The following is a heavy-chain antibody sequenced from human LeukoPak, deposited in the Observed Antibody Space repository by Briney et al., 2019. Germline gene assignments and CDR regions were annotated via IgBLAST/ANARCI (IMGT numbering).Heavy chain of an antibody. CDR3: ARAGSLAARPYMDV. V-gene: IGHV4-38-2*01. D-gene: IGHD6-6*01. Sequence: SETLSLTCAVYGGSFSGYYWGWVRQPPGKGLEWIGSIYHSGSTYYNPSLKSRVTISVDTSKNQFSLKLSSVTAADTAVYYCARAGSLAARPYMDVWGKGTTVTVSS. CDR1: GGSFSGYY. CDR2: IYHSGST. J-gene: IGHJ6*03.